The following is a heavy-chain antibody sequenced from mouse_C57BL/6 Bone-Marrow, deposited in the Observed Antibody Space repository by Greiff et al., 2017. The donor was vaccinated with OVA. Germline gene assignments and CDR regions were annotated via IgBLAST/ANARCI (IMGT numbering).Heavy chain of an antibody. CDR1: GFTFSDFY. V-gene: IGHV7-1*01. CDR2: SRNKANDYTT. D-gene: IGHD1-1*01. CDR3: ARDHYYYGTGFAY. J-gene: IGHJ3*01. Sequence: EVKLVESGGGLVQSGRSLRLSCATSGFTFSDFYMEWVRQAPGKGLEWIAASRNKANDYTTEYSASVKGRFIVSRDTSQSILYLQMNALRAEDTAIYYCARDHYYYGTGFAYWGQGTLVTVSA.